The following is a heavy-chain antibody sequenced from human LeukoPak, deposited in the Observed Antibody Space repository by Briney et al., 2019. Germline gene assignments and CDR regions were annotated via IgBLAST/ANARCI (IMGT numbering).Heavy chain of an antibody. CDR2: IYHSGST. CDR3: ARDKFPLVGATGDDGFDI. J-gene: IGHJ3*02. Sequence: PSETLSLTCTVSGYSISSGYYWGWIRQPPGKGLEWIGSIYHSGSTYYNPSLKGRVTISVDKSKSPSSLKLSSVTAADTAVYYCARDKFPLVGATGDDGFDIWGQGTMVTVSS. V-gene: IGHV4-38-2*02. CDR1: GYSISSGYY. D-gene: IGHD1-26*01.